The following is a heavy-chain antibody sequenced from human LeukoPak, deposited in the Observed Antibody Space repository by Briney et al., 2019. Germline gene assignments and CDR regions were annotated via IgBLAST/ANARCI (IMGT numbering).Heavy chain of an antibody. J-gene: IGHJ4*02. Sequence: PGGSLRLSCVASGITFSTYAMSWVRQAPGKGLEWVSVISSSGSSTYYADSVKGRFTISRDNSKDTLFLQMHSLRPGDTAVYYCVREDTPATANYWGQGTLVTISS. D-gene: IGHD2-21*02. CDR3: VREDTPATANY. CDR2: ISSSGSST. V-gene: IGHV3-23*01. CDR1: GITFSTYA.